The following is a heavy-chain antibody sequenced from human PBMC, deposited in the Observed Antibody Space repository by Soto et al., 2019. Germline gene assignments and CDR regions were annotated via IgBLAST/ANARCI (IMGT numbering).Heavy chain of an antibody. Sequence: GASVKVSCKASGYIFTNYYIHWVRQAPGQGLEWMAKINPLPNSGSTNYAQKFQGRVTVTRDTSTSTVYLELSSLRSDDTAVYYCARDLAAAAYWGQGTLVTSPQ. CDR3: ARDLAAAAY. V-gene: IGHV1-46*01. CDR1: GYIFTNYY. CDR2: INPLPNSGST. J-gene: IGHJ4*02. D-gene: IGHD6-13*01.